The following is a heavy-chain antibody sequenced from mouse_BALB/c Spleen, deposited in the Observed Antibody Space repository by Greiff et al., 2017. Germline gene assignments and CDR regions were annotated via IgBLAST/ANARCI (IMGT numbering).Heavy chain of an antibody. Sequence: QVQLQQSGAELVRPGTSVKVSCKASGYAFTNYLIEWVKQRPGQGLEWIGVINPGSGGTNYNEKFKGKATLTADKSSSTAYMQLSSLTSDDSAVYFCASTMITINWGQGTLVTVSA. J-gene: IGHJ3*01. V-gene: IGHV1-54*01. D-gene: IGHD2-4*01. CDR1: GYAFTNYL. CDR2: INPGSGGT. CDR3: ASTMITIN.